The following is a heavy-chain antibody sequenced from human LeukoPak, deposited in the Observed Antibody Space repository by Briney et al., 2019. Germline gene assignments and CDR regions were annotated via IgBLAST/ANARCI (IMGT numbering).Heavy chain of an antibody. J-gene: IGHJ4*02. CDR2: IKTDGSEK. CDR1: GFTFSSYG. Sequence: GGSLRLSCAASGFTFSSYGMHWVRQAPGKGLEWVANIKTDGSEKYDVDSVRGRFTISRDNAKNSLCLQMNSLRAEDTAVYYCARDSGLRSVDYWGQGTLVTVSS. D-gene: IGHD5-12*01. V-gene: IGHV3-7*01. CDR3: ARDSGLRSVDY.